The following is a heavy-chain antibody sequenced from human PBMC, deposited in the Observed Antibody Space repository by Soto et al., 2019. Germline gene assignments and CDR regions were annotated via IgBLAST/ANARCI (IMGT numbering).Heavy chain of an antibody. D-gene: IGHD3-16*01. V-gene: IGHV4-59*01. CDR2: IYYSGST. CDR3: ARVGVPDYYFDY. Sequence: SETLSLTCTVSGGSISSYYWSWIRQPPGKGLEWIGYIYYSGSTNYNPSLKSRVTISVDTSKNQFSLKLSSVTAADTAVYYCARVGVPDYYFDYRGQGTLVTVSS. CDR1: GGSISSYY. J-gene: IGHJ4*02.